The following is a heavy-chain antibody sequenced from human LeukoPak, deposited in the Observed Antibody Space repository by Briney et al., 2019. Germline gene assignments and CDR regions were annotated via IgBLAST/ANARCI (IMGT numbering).Heavy chain of an antibody. D-gene: IGHD6-19*01. CDR3: ARDLRYSGAWSNYYYYYMGV. V-gene: IGHV1-46*01. Sequence: GASVKVSCKASGYTFTSYYIHWVRQAPGQGLEWMGIINPSGGTTTYAQKFQGRVTMTRDMSTSTVYMELSSLRSEDTAVYYCARDLRYSGAWSNYYYYYMGVWGTGTTVTVSS. CDR2: INPSGGTT. J-gene: IGHJ6*03. CDR1: GYTFTSYY.